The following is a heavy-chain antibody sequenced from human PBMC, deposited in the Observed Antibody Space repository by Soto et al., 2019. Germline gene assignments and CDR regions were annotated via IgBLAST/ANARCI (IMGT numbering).Heavy chain of an antibody. Sequence: QVQLQQWGAGLLKPSETLSLTCAVYGGSFSGYYWSWIRQPPGKGLEWIGEINHSGSTNYNPSLNSRVTISVDTSKNQFSLKLSSVTAADTVVYYCARGAGTVTKPRYFDLWGRGTLVTVSS. V-gene: IGHV4-34*01. J-gene: IGHJ2*01. D-gene: IGHD4-17*01. CDR1: GGSFSGYY. CDR2: INHSGST. CDR3: ARGAGTVTKPRYFDL.